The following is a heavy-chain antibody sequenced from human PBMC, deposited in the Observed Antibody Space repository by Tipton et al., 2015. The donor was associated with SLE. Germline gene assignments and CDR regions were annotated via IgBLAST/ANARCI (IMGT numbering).Heavy chain of an antibody. V-gene: IGHV6-1*01. J-gene: IGHJ4*02. CDR2: TYRESRWYK. CDR3: ARGPKWNLGVVEY. D-gene: IGHD1-20*01. CDR1: GDSVSTNNAG. Sequence: GLVKPSQTLSLTCFISGDSVSTNNAGWNWIWQSPSRGLEWLGRTYRESRWYKDYGGAVDGRITINADTSKNEFSLHLTSVTPEDSAVYFCARGPKWNLGVVEYWGQGILVTVSS.